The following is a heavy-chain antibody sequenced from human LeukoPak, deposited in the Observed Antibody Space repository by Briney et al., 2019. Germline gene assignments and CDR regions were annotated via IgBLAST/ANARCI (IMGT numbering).Heavy chain of an antibody. V-gene: IGHV3-30-3*01. D-gene: IGHD6-19*01. CDR1: GFTFSSYA. Sequence: GGSLRLSCAASGFTFSSYAMHWVRQAPGKGLEWVAVISYDGSNKYYADSVKGRFTISRDNSKNTLYLQMNSLRAEDTAVYYCARDLPTRKRRILEAVAEYYFDYWGQGTLVTVSS. J-gene: IGHJ4*02. CDR3: ARDLPTRKRRILEAVAEYYFDY. CDR2: ISYDGSNK.